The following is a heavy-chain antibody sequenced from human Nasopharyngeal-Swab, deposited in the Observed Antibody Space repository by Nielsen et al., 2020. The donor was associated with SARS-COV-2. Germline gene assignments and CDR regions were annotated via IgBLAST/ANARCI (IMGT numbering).Heavy chain of an antibody. CDR2: ISYDGSNK. CDR3: ARESGGGHFQH. Sequence: GESLKISCAASGFTFSSYAMHWVRQAPGKGLEWVAVISYDGSNKYYADSVKGRFTISRDNCKNTLYLQMNSLRAEDTAVYYCARESGGGHFQHWGQGTLVTVSS. D-gene: IGHD3-10*01. J-gene: IGHJ1*01. CDR1: GFTFSSYA. V-gene: IGHV3-30-3*01.